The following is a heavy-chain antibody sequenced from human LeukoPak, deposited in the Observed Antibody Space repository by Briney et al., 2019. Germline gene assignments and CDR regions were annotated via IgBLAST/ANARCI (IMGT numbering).Heavy chain of an antibody. CDR2: ISGSGSST. D-gene: IGHD4-11*01. V-gene: IGHV3-23*01. CDR3: AKDYSGFNY. Sequence: PGGSLRLTCVASGFTFSRQAMTWVRQAPGKGLEWVSSISGSGSSTYYADSVKGRFTISRDNSKNTLYLQMNSLRAEDTAIYYCAKDYSGFNYWGQGTLVTVSS. CDR1: GFTFSRQA. J-gene: IGHJ4*02.